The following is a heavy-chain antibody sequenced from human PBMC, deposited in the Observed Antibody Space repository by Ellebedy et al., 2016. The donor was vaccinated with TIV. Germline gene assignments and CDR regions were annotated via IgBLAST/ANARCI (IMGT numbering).Heavy chain of an antibody. CDR1: GGPFSSYA. D-gene: IGHD6-19*01. CDR2: FIPILGIA. J-gene: IGHJ4*02. V-gene: IGHV1-69*04. Sequence: ASVKVSCKASGGPFSSYAISWVRQAPGQGLEWMGRFIPILGIANYAQKFQGRVTITADKSTSTAYMELSSLRSEDTAVYYCARDDAVAGVDYWGQGTLVTVSS. CDR3: ARDDAVAGVDY.